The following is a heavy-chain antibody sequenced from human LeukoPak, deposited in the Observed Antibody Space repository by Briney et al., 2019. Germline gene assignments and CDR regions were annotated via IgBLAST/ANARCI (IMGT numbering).Heavy chain of an antibody. V-gene: IGHV4-4*07. CDR2: IYTSGST. J-gene: IGHJ4*02. CDR1: GGSSNNYY. D-gene: IGHD3-22*01. Sequence: KPSETLSLTCTVSGGSSNNYYWSWIRQSAGKGLEWIGRIYTSGSTNYNPSLKSRGSMSVDTSKNQFSLRLRSVTAADTAVYYCARESGYYYDTSGYTFDYWGQGILVTVSS. CDR3: ARESGYYYDTSGYTFDY.